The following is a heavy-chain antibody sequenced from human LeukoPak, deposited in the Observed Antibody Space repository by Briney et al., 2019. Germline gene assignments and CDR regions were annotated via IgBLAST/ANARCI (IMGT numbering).Heavy chain of an antibody. V-gene: IGHV1-69*13. CDR1: GGTFSSYA. CDR3: ARRATHDAFDI. J-gene: IGHJ3*02. D-gene: IGHD1-26*01. Sequence: ASVKVSCKASGGTFSSYAISWVRQAPGQGLEWMGGIIPIFGTANYAQKFQGRVTITADESTSTAYMELSSLRSEDTAVYYCARRATHDAFDIWGQGTMVAVSS. CDR2: IIPIFGTA.